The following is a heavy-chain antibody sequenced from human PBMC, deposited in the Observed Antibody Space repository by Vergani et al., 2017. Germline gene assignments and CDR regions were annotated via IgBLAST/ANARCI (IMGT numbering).Heavy chain of an antibody. CDR2: ISSSSSYI. V-gene: IGHV3-21*01. D-gene: IGHD6-19*01. CDR1: GFTFSSYS. CDR3: ARGGYSSGWYDRSWYFDL. J-gene: IGHJ2*01. Sequence: EVQLVESGGGLVKPGGSLRLSCAASGFTFSSYSMNWVRQAPGKGLEWVSSISSSSSYIYYADSVKGRFTISRDNAKNSLYLQMNSLRAEDTAVYYCARGGYSSGWYDRSWYFDLWGRGTLVTVSS.